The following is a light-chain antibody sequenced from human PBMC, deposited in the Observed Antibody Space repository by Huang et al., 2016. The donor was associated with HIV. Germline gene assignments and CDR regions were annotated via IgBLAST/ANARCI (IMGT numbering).Light chain of an antibody. V-gene: IGKV4-1*01. CDR2: WAS. CDR3: QQYYSIPIT. Sequence: DIVMTQSPDSLAVSLGERATINFKSSQSVLYNSDNKNYLAWYQQQPGQPPRLLIYWASTRESGVPDRFSGRGSGTDFTLTISSLQAEDVAVYYCQQYYSIPITFGQGTRLEIK. J-gene: IGKJ5*01. CDR1: QSVLYNSDNKNY.